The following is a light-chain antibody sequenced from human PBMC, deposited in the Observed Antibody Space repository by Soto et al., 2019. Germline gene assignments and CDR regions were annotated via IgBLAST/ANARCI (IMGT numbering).Light chain of an antibody. CDR1: SSDVGGYNY. V-gene: IGLV2-14*03. J-gene: IGLJ1*01. Sequence: QSVLTQPASVSGSPGQSITISCTGTSSDVGGYNYVSWYQQHPGKAPKLIIYEVTNRPSGVSNRFSGSKSDSTASLTIAGLQSEDEAEYSCSSFTNTSTRVFGTGTKVTVL. CDR2: EVT. CDR3: SSFTNTSTRV.